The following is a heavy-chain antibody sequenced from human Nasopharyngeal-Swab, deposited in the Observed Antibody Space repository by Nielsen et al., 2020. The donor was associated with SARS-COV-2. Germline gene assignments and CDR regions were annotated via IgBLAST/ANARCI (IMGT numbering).Heavy chain of an antibody. J-gene: IGHJ6*02. CDR1: GFTFSSSE. V-gene: IGHV3-48*03. CDR2: ISSSGSTI. CDR3: ARERRPKGHYYYGMDV. Sequence: GGSLRLSCAASGFTFSSSEMNWVRQAPGKGLEWVSYISSSGSTIYYADSVKGRFTISRDNAKNSLYLQMNSLRAEDTAVYYCARERRPKGHYYYGMDVWGQGTTVTVSS.